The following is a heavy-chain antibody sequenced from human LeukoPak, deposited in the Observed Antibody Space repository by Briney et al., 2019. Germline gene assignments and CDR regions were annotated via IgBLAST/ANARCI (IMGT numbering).Heavy chain of an antibody. CDR3: ARDKKSGESSEIDY. J-gene: IGHJ4*02. D-gene: IGHD3-10*01. V-gene: IGHV3-23*01. CDR2: ISGSGGST. Sequence: GGSLRLSCAASGFTFSSYAMSWVRQAPGKGLEWVSAISGSGGSTYYADSVKGRFTISRDNSKNTLNLQMNSLRAEDTAVYYCARDKKSGESSEIDYWGQGTLVTVSS. CDR1: GFTFSSYA.